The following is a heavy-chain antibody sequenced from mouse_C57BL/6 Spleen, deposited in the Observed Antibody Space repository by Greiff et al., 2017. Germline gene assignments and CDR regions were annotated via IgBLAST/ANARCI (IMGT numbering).Heavy chain of an antibody. Sequence: EVKLVASGGGLVKPGGSLKLSCAASGFTFSDYGMHWVRQAPEKGLEWVAYISSGSSTIYYADTVKGRFTISRDNAKNTLFLQMTSLRSEDTAMYYCARGNDGYYGYFDYWGQGTTLTVSS. CDR2: ISSGSSTI. V-gene: IGHV5-17*01. J-gene: IGHJ2*01. CDR1: GFTFSDYG. D-gene: IGHD2-3*01. CDR3: ARGNDGYYGYFDY.